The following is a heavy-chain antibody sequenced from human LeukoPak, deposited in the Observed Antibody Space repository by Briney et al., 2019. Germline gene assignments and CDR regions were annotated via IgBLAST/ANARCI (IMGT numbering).Heavy chain of an antibody. J-gene: IGHJ5*02. Sequence: PSETLSLTCTVSGGSISSYYWSWIRQPPGKGLEWIGGIYTSGSTNYNPSLKSRVTISVDTSKNQFSLKLSSVTAADTAVYYCARGIGEGQWLDCRGQGRMVTV. D-gene: IGHD1-26*01. CDR1: GGSISSYY. CDR3: ARGIGEGQWLDC. V-gene: IGHV4-4*07. CDR2: IYTSGST.